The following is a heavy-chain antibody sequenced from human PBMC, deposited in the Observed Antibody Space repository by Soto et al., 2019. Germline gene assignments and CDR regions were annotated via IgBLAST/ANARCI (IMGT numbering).Heavy chain of an antibody. CDR3: ARHPGCTSSSCSFYGMDV. CDR2: ISYSENT. J-gene: IGHJ6*02. D-gene: IGHD2-2*01. Sequence: SETLSLTCTVSGCSISSCNYYWGWLRQAPGKGLTWIGTISYSENTYYDPSIKSRATISGDTSKNQLSLKLSSETATDTAVYYCARHPGCTSSSCSFYGMDVWGQGTTVTVSS. CDR1: GCSISSCNYY. V-gene: IGHV4-39*01.